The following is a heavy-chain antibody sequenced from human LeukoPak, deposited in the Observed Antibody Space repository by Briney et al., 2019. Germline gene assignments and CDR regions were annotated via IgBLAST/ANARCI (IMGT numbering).Heavy chain of an antibody. J-gene: IGHJ3*02. CDR1: GGSFTFTSHA. CDR3: AGFFYDISGDAFDI. Sequence: ASVKVSCKASGGSFTFTSHAISWVRQAPGEGLEWMGVLIPVYGSANYAQKFQGRVTITSDESTRTVYMELSSLRPEDSAVYYCAGFFYDISGDAFDIWGQGTMVTVSS. D-gene: IGHD3-22*01. V-gene: IGHV1-69*13. CDR2: LIPVYGSA.